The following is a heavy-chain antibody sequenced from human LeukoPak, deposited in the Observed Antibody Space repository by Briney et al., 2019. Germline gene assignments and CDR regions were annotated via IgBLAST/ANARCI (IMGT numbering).Heavy chain of an antibody. J-gene: IGHJ4*02. CDR2: INTDNGNR. Sequence: EASVKVSCKASGYTFTNYAIHWVRQAPGQGLEWMGWINTDNGNRKYAQKFQGRVTITSDTSANTVNMELTSLRSEDTAVYFCARVAKPRKQWELPPYYFDYWGQGTLVTVSS. V-gene: IGHV1-3*04. D-gene: IGHD1-26*01. CDR3: ARVAKPRKQWELPPYYFDY. CDR1: GYTFTNYA.